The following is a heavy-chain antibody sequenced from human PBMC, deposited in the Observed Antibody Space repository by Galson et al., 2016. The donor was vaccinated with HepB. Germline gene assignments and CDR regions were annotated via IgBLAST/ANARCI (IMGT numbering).Heavy chain of an antibody. CDR2: INHSGST. J-gene: IGHJ6*02. D-gene: IGHD3-10*01. Sequence: SETLSLTCAVYGGSFSGYYWSWIRQPPGKGLEWIGEINHSGSTNYNPSLKSRVTISVDTSKNQFSLKLSSVTAADTAVYYCARGLTYYFGSGINRYYYHYGMDVWGQGTTVTVSS. CDR3: ARGLTYYFGSGINRYYYHYGMDV. CDR1: GGSFSGYY. V-gene: IGHV4-34*01.